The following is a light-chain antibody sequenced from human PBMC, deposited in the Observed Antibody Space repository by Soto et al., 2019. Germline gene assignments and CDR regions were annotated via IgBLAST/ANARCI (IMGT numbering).Light chain of an antibody. J-gene: IGLJ1*01. Sequence: QSALTQSPSASGSPGQSVTISCTGASSDVGGYDSVSWYQQHPGKAPKLMIYEVNKRPSGVPDRFSGSKSGNTASLTVSGLQADDEADYYCCSLTTSHTYVFGSGTKVTVL. CDR1: SSDVGGYDS. V-gene: IGLV2-8*01. CDR3: CSLTTSHTYV. CDR2: EVN.